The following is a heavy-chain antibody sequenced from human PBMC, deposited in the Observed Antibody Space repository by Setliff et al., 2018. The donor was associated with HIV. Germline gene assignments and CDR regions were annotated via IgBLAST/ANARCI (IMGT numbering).Heavy chain of an antibody. CDR2: IYYSGST. D-gene: IGHD2-2*01. Sequence: KPSETLSLTCTVSGGSINSTSYYWSWIRQPPGKGLEWIGYIYYSGSTKHNPSLKSRVTISLDTSKNQFSLKLSSVTAADTAVYYCARDRMPMASWVPDKWGQGTLVTVSS. J-gene: IGHJ4*02. CDR3: ARDRMPMASWVPDK. V-gene: IGHV4-61*01. CDR1: GGSINSTSYY.